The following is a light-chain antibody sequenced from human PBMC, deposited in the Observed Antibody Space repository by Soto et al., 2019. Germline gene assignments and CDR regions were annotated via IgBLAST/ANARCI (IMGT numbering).Light chain of an antibody. CDR3: AAWDYSLNGADVV. Sequence: QSVLTQPPSASGTPGQRVTISCSGSGSNIGSNTVNWLQQLPGTAPRLLIYRNSQRPTGGPDRFSGSKSGTSASLAVSGLQSEDEAEYYCAAWDYSLNGADVVFGGGTKLTVL. CDR1: GSNIGSNT. V-gene: IGLV1-44*01. CDR2: RNS. J-gene: IGLJ2*01.